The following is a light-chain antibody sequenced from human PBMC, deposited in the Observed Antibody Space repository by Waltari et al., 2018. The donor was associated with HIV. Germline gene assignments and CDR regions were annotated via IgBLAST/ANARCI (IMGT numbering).Light chain of an antibody. Sequence: EIVMTQSPATLSVFPGERATLSCRASQSVSSNLAWYQQKPGQAPRLLIYDASTRATGVPGRFRGSGSGTEFTLTISSLQSEDFSLYYCQQYNNWPPWTFGQGTKVDIK. CDR1: QSVSSN. CDR2: DAS. V-gene: IGKV3-15*01. CDR3: QQYNNWPPWT. J-gene: IGKJ1*01.